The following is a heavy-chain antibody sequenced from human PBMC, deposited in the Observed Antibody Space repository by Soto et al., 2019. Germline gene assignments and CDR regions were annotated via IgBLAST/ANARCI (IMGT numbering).Heavy chain of an antibody. CDR3: ASGYCSGGSCYSGAFDI. V-gene: IGHV3-21*01. Sequence: LRLSCAASGFTFSSYSMNWVRQAPGKGVEWASSISSRSSYISYADSVKGRFTISRENAKNSLYLQMNSLRAEDTAVYYCASGYCSGGSCYSGAFDILGQGPMVTVSS. D-gene: IGHD2-15*01. CDR1: GFTFSSYS. J-gene: IGHJ3*02. CDR2: ISSRSSYI.